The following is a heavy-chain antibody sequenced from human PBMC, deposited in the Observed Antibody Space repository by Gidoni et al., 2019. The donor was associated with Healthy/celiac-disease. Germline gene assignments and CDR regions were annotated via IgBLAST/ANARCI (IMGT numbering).Heavy chain of an antibody. Sequence: EVQLVESGGGLVQPGGSLRLSCAASGFTFSSYELNWVRQAPGKGLEWVSYISSSGSTIYYADSVKGRLTISRDNAKNSLYLQMNSLRAEDTAVYYCARDRDCSGGSCNYYYGMDVWGQGTTVTVSS. D-gene: IGHD2-15*01. CDR2: ISSSGSTI. V-gene: IGHV3-48*03. CDR1: GFTFSSYE. CDR3: ARDRDCSGGSCNYYYGMDV. J-gene: IGHJ6*02.